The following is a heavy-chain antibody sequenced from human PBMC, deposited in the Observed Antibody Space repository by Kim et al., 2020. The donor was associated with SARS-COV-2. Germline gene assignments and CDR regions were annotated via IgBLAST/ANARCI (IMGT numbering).Heavy chain of an antibody. CDR2: VRSDGSST. V-gene: IGHV3-74*01. CDR1: GFTFSSYG. D-gene: IGHD6-19*01. J-gene: IGHJ4*02. CDR3: AGGLDGTRPPL. Sequence: GGSLRLSCAASGFTFSSYGMYWVRQAPGKGLVWVSLVRSDGSSTTYADSGKGRFTISRDNAKNTLYLQMNSMRAADTGVYYCAGGLDGTRPPLWGQGTLVSVSS.